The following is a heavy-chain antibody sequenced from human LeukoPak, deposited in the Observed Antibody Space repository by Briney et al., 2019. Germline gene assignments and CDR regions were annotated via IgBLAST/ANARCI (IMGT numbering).Heavy chain of an antibody. V-gene: IGHV3-30*04. D-gene: IGHD5-18*01. Sequence: GDSLSLSCTASGFTFSDFNMHWVRQAPGKGLEWVALVSNDGSNKYYADSVKGRFTISRDNSKNTLYLQMNSLRAEDTAVYYCAKDIGYTYGHGFDYWGQGILVTVSS. CDR2: VSNDGSNK. CDR3: AKDIGYTYGHGFDY. J-gene: IGHJ4*02. CDR1: GFTFSDFN.